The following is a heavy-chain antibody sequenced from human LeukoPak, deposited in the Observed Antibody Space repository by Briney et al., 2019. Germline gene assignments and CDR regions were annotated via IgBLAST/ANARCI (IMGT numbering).Heavy chain of an antibody. V-gene: IGHV1-2*02. Sequence: ASVKVSFKASGYKFTGNYMHWVRPAPGQGPDWMGWINPISGRTSYAQKFGGRVTLTMKTSIPTAYMELGSLTSDDTAVYYCARDSLAIVAVINPCFDTWGQGTHVTVSS. CDR2: INPISGRT. J-gene: IGHJ5*02. CDR3: ARDSLAIVAVINPCFDT. CDR1: GYKFTGNY. D-gene: IGHD3-10*01.